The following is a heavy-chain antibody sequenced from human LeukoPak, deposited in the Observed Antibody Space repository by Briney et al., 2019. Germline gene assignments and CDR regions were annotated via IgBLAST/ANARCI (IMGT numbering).Heavy chain of an antibody. CDR1: GFSFSSYE. J-gene: IGHJ4*02. D-gene: IGHD4-17*01. CDR3: ARGQPHDYGDYGANFDY. V-gene: IGHV3-48*03. CDR2: INHSGTSI. Sequence: PGGSLRLSCAASGFSFSSYEMNWVRQVPGKGLEWVSYINHSGTSIYYADSVKGRFTISRDNAKNSLYLQMNSLRAEDTAVYYCARGQPHDYGDYGANFDYWGQGTLVTVSS.